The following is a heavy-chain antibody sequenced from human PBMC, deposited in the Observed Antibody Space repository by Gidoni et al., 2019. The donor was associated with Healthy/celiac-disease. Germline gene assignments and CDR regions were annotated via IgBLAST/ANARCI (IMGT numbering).Heavy chain of an antibody. CDR3: ARVRVGPAATPDY. D-gene: IGHD2-2*01. Sequence: QVQPQESCPGWVKPSQNLSLTCTVSGGSISSGDYYWSWIRPPPGRGLEWIGYIYYSGSTYYNPSLKSRVTISVDASKNQFSLKLSSVTAADTAVYYCARVRVGPAATPDYWGQGTLVTVSS. CDR1: GGSISSGDYY. V-gene: IGHV4-30-4*01. CDR2: IYYSGST. J-gene: IGHJ4*02.